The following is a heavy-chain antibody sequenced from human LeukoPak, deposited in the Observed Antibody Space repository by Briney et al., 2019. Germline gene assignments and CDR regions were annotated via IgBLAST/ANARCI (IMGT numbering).Heavy chain of an antibody. D-gene: IGHD2-21*01. CDR1: GFTFSSHS. CDR3: ARDQRPYCGGECYCAIDL. J-gene: IGHJ3*01. CDR2: IGHTGSPA. V-gene: IGHV3-48*01. Sequence: TGRSLRLSCEASGFTFSSHSMTWVRQAPGKTLEWISYIGHTGSPAHYADSVRGRFTISRDNAKNSLYLQMNSLTVEDTAVYYCARDQRPYCGGECYCAIDLWGRGTLVTVSS.